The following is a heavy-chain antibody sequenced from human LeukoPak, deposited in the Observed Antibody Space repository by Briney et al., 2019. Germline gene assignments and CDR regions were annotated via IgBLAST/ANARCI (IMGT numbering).Heavy chain of an antibody. D-gene: IGHD5-18*01. CDR2: INPNSGGT. CDR3: ATERGYSYGYYFDY. Sequence: ASVKVSCKASGYTFTGYYMHWVRQAPGQGLEWMGWINPNSGGTNYAQKFQGRVTMTEDTSTDTAYMELSSLRSEDTAVYYCATERGYSYGYYFDYWGQGTLVTVSS. V-gene: IGHV1-2*02. CDR1: GYTFTGYY. J-gene: IGHJ4*02.